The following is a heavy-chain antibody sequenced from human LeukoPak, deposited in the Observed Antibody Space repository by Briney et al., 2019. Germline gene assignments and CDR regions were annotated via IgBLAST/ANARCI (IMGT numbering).Heavy chain of an antibody. CDR1: GFTFSSYA. Sequence: GGSLRLSCAASGFTFSSYAMSWVRQAPGKGLEWVSAISGSGGSTYYADSVEGRFTISRDNSKNTLYLQINSLRAEDTAIYYCAKRESSGWPLYFDCWGQGTLVTVSS. CDR3: AKRESSGWPLYFDC. J-gene: IGHJ4*02. CDR2: ISGSGGST. D-gene: IGHD6-19*01. V-gene: IGHV3-23*01.